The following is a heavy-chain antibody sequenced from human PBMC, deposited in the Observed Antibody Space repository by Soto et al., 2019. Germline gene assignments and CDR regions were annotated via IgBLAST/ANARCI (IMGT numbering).Heavy chain of an antibody. CDR2: ISGSGDSS. V-gene: IGHV3-23*01. CDR3: ATKVYDSSGYSQGDAFDI. Sequence: PGGSLRLSCAASGFTFSSYAMSWVRQAPGKGLEWVSAISGSGDSSYYADSVKGRFTISRDNSKNTLYLQMNSLRAEDTAVYYCATKVYDSSGYSQGDAFDIWGQGTVVTVSS. J-gene: IGHJ3*02. D-gene: IGHD3-22*01. CDR1: GFTFSSYA.